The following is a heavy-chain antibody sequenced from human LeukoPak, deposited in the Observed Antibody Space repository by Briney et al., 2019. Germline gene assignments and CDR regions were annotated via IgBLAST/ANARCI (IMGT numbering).Heavy chain of an antibody. J-gene: IGHJ3*02. CDR2: MYYSGIT. CDR1: GGSISSSSSY. V-gene: IGHV4-39*01. D-gene: IGHD6-19*01. CDR3: ARYPKSYSSGWTAFDI. Sequence: PSETLSLTCTVSGGSISSSSSYWCWIRQSPGKGLEWIGSMYYSGITYYNPSLRSRVTMSVDTSKNQFSLKLSSVTAADTAVYYCARYPKSYSSGWTAFDIWGQGTMVTVPS.